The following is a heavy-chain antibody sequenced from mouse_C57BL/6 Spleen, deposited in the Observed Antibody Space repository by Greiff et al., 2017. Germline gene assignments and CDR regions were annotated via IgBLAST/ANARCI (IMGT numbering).Heavy chain of an antibody. J-gene: IGHJ4*01. CDR1: GFSLTSYG. V-gene: IGHV2-2*01. D-gene: IGHD1-1*01. CDR2: IWSGGST. CDR3: ARITTVRAMDY. Sequence: QVQLQQSGPGLVQPSQSLSITCTVSGFSLTSYGVHWVRQSPGKGLEWLGVIWSGGSTDDNAAFISRLSISKDNSKSQVFFKMNSLQADDTAIYYCARITTVRAMDYWGQGTSVTVSS.